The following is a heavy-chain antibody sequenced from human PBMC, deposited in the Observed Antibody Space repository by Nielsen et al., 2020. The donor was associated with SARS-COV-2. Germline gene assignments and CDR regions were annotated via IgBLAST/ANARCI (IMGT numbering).Heavy chain of an antibody. D-gene: IGHD3-10*01. J-gene: IGHJ5*02. CDR1: GYTFSHYV. V-gene: IGHV7-4-1*02. CDR2: MNTNTGDP. CDR3: ATGGIALVRGTPERFDP. Sequence: ASVKVSCKASGYTFSHYVINWVRQAPGQGLEWMGWMNTNTGDPMYAQDFTGRFVFSLDSSVSTAYLHISGLKPEDTAVYYCATGGIALVRGTPERFDPWGQGTLVTVSS.